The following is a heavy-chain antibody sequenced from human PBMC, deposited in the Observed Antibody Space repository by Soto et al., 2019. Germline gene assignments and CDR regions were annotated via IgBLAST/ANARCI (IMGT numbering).Heavy chain of an antibody. CDR3: VRLIGNSWLDF. J-gene: IGHJ5*01. V-gene: IGHV3-73*01. CDR2: VRNKCYNYAT. CDR1: GFTFSAAA. D-gene: IGHD1-26*01. Sequence: GGSLRLSCAASGFTFSAAAIHWVRQASGKGLEWIGLVRNKCYNYATVYAASVKGRITVSRDDSKNMAFLEINNLTPEDTAVYYCVRLIGNSWLDFWGQGTLVTVSS.